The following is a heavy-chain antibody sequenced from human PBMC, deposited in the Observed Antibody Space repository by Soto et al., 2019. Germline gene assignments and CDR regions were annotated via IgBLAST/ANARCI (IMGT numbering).Heavy chain of an antibody. CDR3: ARERTGTTSMDV. D-gene: IGHD1-1*01. CDR2: MNPNSGNT. CDR1: GYTFTSYD. Sequence: QVQLVQSGAEVKKPGASVKVSCKASGYTFTSYDINWVRQATGQGLEWMGWMNPNSGNTGYAQKFQGRVTMTRNTSISTSYMELISLRSEDTAVYYCARERTGTTSMDVWGQGTTVTVSS. V-gene: IGHV1-8*01. J-gene: IGHJ6*02.